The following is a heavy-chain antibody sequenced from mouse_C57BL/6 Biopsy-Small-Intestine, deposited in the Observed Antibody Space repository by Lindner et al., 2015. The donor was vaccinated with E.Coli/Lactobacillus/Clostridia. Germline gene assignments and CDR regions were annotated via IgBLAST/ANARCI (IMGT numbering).Heavy chain of an antibody. V-gene: IGHV1-19*01. Sequence: SVKVSCKASGYTFTVYYMHWVRQAPGQGPEWMGWITPHGGGTRYAPKFQGRLTLTRDTSIDTDYMELNSLTSDDTAIYYCARVGQQWMPDHWGQGTLVTVS. CDR3: ARVGQQWMPDH. CDR2: ITPHGGGT. D-gene: IGHD6-1*01. CDR1: GYTFTVYY. J-gene: IGHJ3*01.